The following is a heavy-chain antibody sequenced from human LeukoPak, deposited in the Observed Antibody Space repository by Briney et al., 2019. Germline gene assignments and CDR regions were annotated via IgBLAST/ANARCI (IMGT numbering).Heavy chain of an antibody. CDR2: ISSSGSTI. D-gene: IGHD5-12*01. V-gene: IGHV3-11*01. J-gene: IGHJ4*02. Sequence: KSGGSLRLSCAASGFTFSDYYMSWIRQAPGKGLEWVSYISSSGSTIYYADSVKGRFTISRDNAKNSLYLQMNSPRAEDTAVYYCATRYSGYDHFDYWGQGTLVTVSS. CDR3: ATRYSGYDHFDY. CDR1: GFTFSDYY.